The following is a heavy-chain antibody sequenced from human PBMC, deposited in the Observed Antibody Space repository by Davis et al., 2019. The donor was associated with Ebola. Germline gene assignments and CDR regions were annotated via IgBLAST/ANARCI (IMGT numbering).Heavy chain of an antibody. CDR1: GGSISSSSYY. D-gene: IGHD1-26*01. V-gene: IGHV4-61*01. CDR3: ARDTWELLQFDY. Sequence: SETLSLTCTVSGGSISSSSYYWGWIRQPPGKGLEWIGYIYYSGSTNYNPSLKSRVTISVDTSKNQFSLKLSSVTAADTAVYYCARDTWELLQFDYWGQGTLVTVSS. CDR2: IYYSGST. J-gene: IGHJ4*02.